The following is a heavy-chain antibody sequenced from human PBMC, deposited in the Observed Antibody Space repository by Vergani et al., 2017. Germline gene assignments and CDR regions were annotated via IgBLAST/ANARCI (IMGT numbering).Heavy chain of an antibody. CDR3: AKANPRDSGYDYLDYYHAMDV. Sequence: EVQLLESGGDLVQPGGSLRLSCAASGFTFNHYAMNWVRQAPGKGLEWVSGISGSGGITYYAGSVKGRFTVSRDSSKNTLYLQMNSLSAGDTAVYYCAKANPRDSGYDYLDYYHAMDVWGQGTTVTVSS. D-gene: IGHD5-12*01. J-gene: IGHJ6*01. CDR2: ISGSGGIT. V-gene: IGHV3-23*01. CDR1: GFTFNHYA.